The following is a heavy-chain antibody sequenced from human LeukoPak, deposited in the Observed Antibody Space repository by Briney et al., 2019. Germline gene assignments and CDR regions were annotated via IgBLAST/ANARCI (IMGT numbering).Heavy chain of an antibody. J-gene: IGHJ3*02. Sequence: ASVKVSCKVSGNTFTDLSMNWVRQAPGKGLEWMGGFDPEDVETIYAQRFQGRVTITADKSTSTAYMELSSLRSEDTAVYYCARETYYDSSGIDAFDIWGQGTMVTVSS. D-gene: IGHD3-22*01. CDR2: FDPEDVET. CDR3: ARETYYDSSGIDAFDI. V-gene: IGHV1-24*01. CDR1: GNTFTDLS.